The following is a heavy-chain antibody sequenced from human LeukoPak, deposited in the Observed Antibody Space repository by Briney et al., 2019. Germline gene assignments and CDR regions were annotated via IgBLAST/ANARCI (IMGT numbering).Heavy chain of an antibody. CDR2: IRYDGSAK. Sequence: GGSLTLSCAASRFTFSSYGMHWVRQAPGKGLEWVAFIRYDGSAKYYTDSVKGRFTISRDNSKNTLYLQMNSLRAEDTAVYYCAKVEDIVVVPAATRGGWFDPWGQGTLVTVSS. CDR1: RFTFSSYG. D-gene: IGHD2-2*01. V-gene: IGHV3-30*02. CDR3: AKVEDIVVVPAATRGGWFDP. J-gene: IGHJ5*02.